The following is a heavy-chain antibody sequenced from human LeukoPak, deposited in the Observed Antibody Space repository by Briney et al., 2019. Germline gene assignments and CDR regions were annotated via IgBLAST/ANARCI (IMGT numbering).Heavy chain of an antibody. V-gene: IGHV1-69*02. J-gene: IGHJ4*02. D-gene: IGHD2-2*01. CDR2: IIPILGIA. CDR1: GGTFSSYT. CDR3: ARGTVVPAAIGD. Sequence: SVKVSCKASGGTFSSYTISWVRQAPGQGLEWMGRIIPILGIANYAQRFQGRVTITADKSTSTAYMELSSLRSEDTAVYYCARGTVVPAAIGDWGQGTLVTVSS.